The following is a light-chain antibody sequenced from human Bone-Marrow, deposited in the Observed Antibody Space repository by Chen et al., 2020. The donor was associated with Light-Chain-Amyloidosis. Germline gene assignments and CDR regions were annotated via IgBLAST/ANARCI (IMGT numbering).Light chain of an antibody. J-gene: IGLJ2*01. V-gene: IGLV1-40*01. Sequence: QSVLTQSPSVSGAPGQRVIISCSGSSSNIGAGYDVHWYQQIPGTAPKLLIYGDTNRPSGVPDRFSGFKSGTSAYLAIAGLQAEDEAHYFCQSYDSSLSGVVFGGEAKLTVL. CDR3: QSYDSSLSGVV. CDR1: SSNIGAGYD. CDR2: GDT.